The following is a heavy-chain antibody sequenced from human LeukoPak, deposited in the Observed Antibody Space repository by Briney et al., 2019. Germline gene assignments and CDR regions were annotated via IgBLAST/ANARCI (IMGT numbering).Heavy chain of an antibody. J-gene: IGHJ3*02. D-gene: IGHD3-16*01. Sequence: GASVKVSCKASGYTFTSYDINWVRQATGQGLEWMGWISGRNGNTNYAQKVQGRVTMTTDTSTSTAYMELRSLRFDDTAVYYCARGGTSPASHAFEIWGQGTTVTVSS. CDR2: ISGRNGNT. CDR3: ARGGTSPASHAFEI. CDR1: GYTFTSYD. V-gene: IGHV1-18*01.